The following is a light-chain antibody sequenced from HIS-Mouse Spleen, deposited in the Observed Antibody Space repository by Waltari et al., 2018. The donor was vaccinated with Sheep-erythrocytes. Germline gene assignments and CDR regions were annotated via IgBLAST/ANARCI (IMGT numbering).Light chain of an antibody. Sequence: DIQMTQSPSALSASVGDRVTITCQASPDISNYLNWYQQKPGKAPKLLIYDESNLETGVPSRFSGSGSGTDFTFTISSLQPEDIATYYCQQYDNLLTFGGGTKVEIK. CDR2: DES. CDR1: PDISNY. V-gene: IGKV1-33*01. CDR3: QQYDNLLT. J-gene: IGKJ4*01.